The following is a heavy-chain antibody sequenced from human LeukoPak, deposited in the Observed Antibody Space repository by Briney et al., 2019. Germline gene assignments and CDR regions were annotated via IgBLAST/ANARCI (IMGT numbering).Heavy chain of an antibody. CDR1: GGTFSSYA. CDR3: ARAKLEGSIAARPGLVLDY. V-gene: IGHV1-69*05. Sequence: SVEVSCKASGGTFSSYAISWVRQAPGQGLEWMGGIIPIFGTANYAQKFQGRVTITTDESTSTAYMELSSLRSEDTAVYYCARAKLEGSIAARPGLVLDYWGQGTLVTVSS. J-gene: IGHJ4*02. CDR2: IIPIFGTA. D-gene: IGHD6-6*01.